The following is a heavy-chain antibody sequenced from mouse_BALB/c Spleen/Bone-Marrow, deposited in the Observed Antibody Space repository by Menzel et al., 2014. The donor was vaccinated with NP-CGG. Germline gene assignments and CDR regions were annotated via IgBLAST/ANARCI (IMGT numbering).Heavy chain of an antibody. V-gene: IGHV14-3*02. Sequence: VQLKESGAELVKPGASVKLSCTASGFNIKDTYMHWVKQRPEQGLEWIGRIDPANGNTRYDPKFQGKATITADTSSNTAYLQLSSLTSEDTAVYYCARMITAYWGQGTLVTVSA. CDR2: IDPANGNT. J-gene: IGHJ3*01. D-gene: IGHD2-4*01. CDR1: GFNIKDTY. CDR3: ARMITAY.